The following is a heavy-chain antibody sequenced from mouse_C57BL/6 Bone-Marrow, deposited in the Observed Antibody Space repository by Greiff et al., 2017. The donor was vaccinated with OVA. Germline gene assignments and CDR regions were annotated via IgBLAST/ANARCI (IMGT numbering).Heavy chain of an antibody. CDR1: GFTFSSYG. CDR3: ASLYDGYLSWFAY. J-gene: IGHJ3*01. Sequence: EVQGVEPGGDLVKPGGSLKLSCAASGFTFSSYGMSWVRQTPDKRLEWVATISSGGSYTYYQDSVKGRFTISRDNTKNTLYLQMSSLKSEDTAMYYCASLYDGYLSWFAYWGQGTLVTVSA. D-gene: IGHD2-3*01. V-gene: IGHV5-6*01. CDR2: ISSGGSYT.